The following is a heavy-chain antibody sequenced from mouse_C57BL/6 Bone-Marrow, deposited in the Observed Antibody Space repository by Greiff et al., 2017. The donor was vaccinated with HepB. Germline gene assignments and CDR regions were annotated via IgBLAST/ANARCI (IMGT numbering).Heavy chain of an antibody. CDR1: GFTFSSYA. CDR3: ARESRRYFDV. Sequence: EVQLVESGGGLVKPGGSLKLSCAASGFTFSSYAMSWVRQTPEKRLEWVATISDGGSYTYYPDNVKGRFTISRDNAKNNLYLQMSHLKSEDTAMYYCARESRRYFDVWGTGTTVTVSS. V-gene: IGHV5-4*01. D-gene: IGHD2-12*01. CDR2: ISDGGSYT. J-gene: IGHJ1*03.